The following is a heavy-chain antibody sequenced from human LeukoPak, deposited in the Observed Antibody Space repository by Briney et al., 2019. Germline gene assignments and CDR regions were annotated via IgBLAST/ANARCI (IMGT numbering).Heavy chain of an antibody. CDR3: ARTQTPDS. D-gene: IGHD2-15*01. CDR1: GGSISSGSHY. V-gene: IGHV4-39*01. Sequence: PSETLSLTCTVSGGSISSGSHYWAWIRQPPGKGLEWTGTIFYSGNTYYNPSLKSRVTISVDTSKNQFSLKVNSVTAADTAVYYCARTQTPDSWGQGTLVTVSS. CDR2: IFYSGNT. J-gene: IGHJ4*02.